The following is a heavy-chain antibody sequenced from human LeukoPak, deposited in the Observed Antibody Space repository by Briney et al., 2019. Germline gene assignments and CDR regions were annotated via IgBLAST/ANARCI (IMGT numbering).Heavy chain of an antibody. Sequence: PSETLSLTCTVSGGSISSLNYHWTWIRQPAGKGLELIGRIYTSGSTNYSPSFKSRVTISIDTSKNQFSLKLSSVTAADTDVYYCARDPGGSGPASWGPGTLVTVSS. D-gene: IGHD6-19*01. V-gene: IGHV4-61*02. J-gene: IGHJ5*02. CDR1: GGSISSLNYH. CDR2: IYTSGST. CDR3: ARDPGGSGPAS.